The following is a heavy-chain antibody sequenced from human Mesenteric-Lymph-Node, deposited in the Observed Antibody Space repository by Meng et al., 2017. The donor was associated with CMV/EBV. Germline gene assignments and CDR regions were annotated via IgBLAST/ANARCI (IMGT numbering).Heavy chain of an antibody. Sequence: SGFTSPGYYLHRLRPAPGLGLVWMGWINPSCGGTNYAQKFRGCVTMTRDTSISTAYMGLSRLRSAATAVYYCARALDTAMAESSFDYWGQGTLVTVSS. J-gene: IGHJ4*02. D-gene: IGHD5-18*01. CDR2: INPSCGGT. CDR1: GFTSPGYY. V-gene: IGHV1-2*04. CDR3: ARALDTAMAESSFDY.